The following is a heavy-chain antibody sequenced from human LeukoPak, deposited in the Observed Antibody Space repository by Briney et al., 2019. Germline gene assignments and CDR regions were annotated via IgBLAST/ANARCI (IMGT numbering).Heavy chain of an antibody. V-gene: IGHV3-7*01. J-gene: IGHJ5*02. D-gene: IGHD6-19*01. CDR1: GFNFSTYW. Sequence: GGSLRLSCAASGFNFSTYWMTWVRQVLGKGLEWVANIKEDGSEIYYVDAVEGRFSISRDNAKTSLYLQMNNLSVADTAVYYCARSLGGWYNWFDPWGQGTLATVSS. CDR3: ARSLGGWYNWFDP. CDR2: IKEDGSEI.